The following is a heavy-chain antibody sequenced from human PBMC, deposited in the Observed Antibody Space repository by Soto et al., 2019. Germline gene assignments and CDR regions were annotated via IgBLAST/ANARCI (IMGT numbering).Heavy chain of an antibody. CDR1: GGTFSSYA. D-gene: IGHD5-18*01. Sequence: ASGKVSCKAPGGTFSSYAISWVRQAPGQGLEWMGGIIPIFGTANYAQKFQGRVTITADESTSTAYMELSSLRSEDTAVYYCARDNSGYSYGLGMDVWGQGTTVTVSS. CDR3: ARDNSGYSYGLGMDV. J-gene: IGHJ6*02. V-gene: IGHV1-69*13. CDR2: IIPIFGTA.